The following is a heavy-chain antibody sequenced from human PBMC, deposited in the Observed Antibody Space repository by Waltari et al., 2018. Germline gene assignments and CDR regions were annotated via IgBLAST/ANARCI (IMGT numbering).Heavy chain of an antibody. V-gene: IGHV4-34*01. CDR3: ARGRCFDP. Sequence: QVQLQQWGAGLLKPSETLSLTCAVYGGSFSGYYWSWIRQPPGKGLEWIGEINHSGSTNYNPSLKSRVTISVDTSKNQFSLKLSSVTAADTAVYYCARGRCFDPWGQGTLVIVSS. CDR2: INHSGST. J-gene: IGHJ5*02. CDR1: GGSFSGYY.